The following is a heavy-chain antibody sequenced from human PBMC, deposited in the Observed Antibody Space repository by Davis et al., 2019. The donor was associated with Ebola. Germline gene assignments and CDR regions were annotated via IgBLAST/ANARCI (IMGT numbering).Heavy chain of an antibody. CDR3: ARDGEYSNYVGYYYYYMDV. Sequence: ASVKVSCKASGYTFTSYGISWVRQAPGQGLEWMGWISAYNGNTNYAQKLQGRVTMTTDTSTSTAYMELRSLRSDDTAVYYCARDGEYSNYVGYYYYYMDVWGKGTTVTVSS. V-gene: IGHV1-18*04. CDR2: ISAYNGNT. CDR1: GYTFTSYG. J-gene: IGHJ6*03. D-gene: IGHD4-11*01.